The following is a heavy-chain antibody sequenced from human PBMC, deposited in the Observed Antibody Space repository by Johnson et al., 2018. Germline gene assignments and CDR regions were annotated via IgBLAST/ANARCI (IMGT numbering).Heavy chain of an antibody. V-gene: IGHV3-30*03. CDR1: GFTFSSYG. Sequence: QVQLVESGGGVVQPGRSLRLSCAASGFTFSSYGMHWVRQAPGKGLEWVAVKSSDGSNKYYADSVKGRFTISRDNSKNTLYMQMNSLRAEDTAVYYCARVGGKQWLTYYYYYYMDVWGKGTTVTVSS. D-gene: IGHD6-19*01. CDR2: KSSDGSNK. J-gene: IGHJ6*03. CDR3: ARVGGKQWLTYYYYYYMDV.